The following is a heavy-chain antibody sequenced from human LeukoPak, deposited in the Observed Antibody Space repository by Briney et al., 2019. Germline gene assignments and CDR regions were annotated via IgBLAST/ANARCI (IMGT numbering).Heavy chain of an antibody. V-gene: IGHV4-34*01. Sequence: SETLSLTCAVYGGSFSGYYWSWIRQPPGKGLEWIGEINHSGSTNYNPSLKSRVTISVDTSKNQFSLKLSSVTAADTAVYYCASGRGGFDYWGQGTLVTVSS. D-gene: IGHD5-24*01. CDR3: ASGRGGFDY. CDR2: INHSGST. CDR1: GGSFSGYY. J-gene: IGHJ4*02.